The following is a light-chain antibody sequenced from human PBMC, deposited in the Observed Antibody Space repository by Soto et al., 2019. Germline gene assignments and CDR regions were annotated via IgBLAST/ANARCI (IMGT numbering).Light chain of an antibody. CDR3: QQYYTTPLT. CDR1: QTVLFTSDNQNY. V-gene: IGKV4-1*01. J-gene: IGKJ4*01. CDR2: WAS. Sequence: DIVMAQSPDSLAVSLGERATINCKSSQTVLFTSDNQNYLAWYQQKPGQPPKLLISWASTRESGVPDRFSGSGSGTDFTLTISSLQAEDVAVYYCQQYYTTPLTFGGGTRVEIK.